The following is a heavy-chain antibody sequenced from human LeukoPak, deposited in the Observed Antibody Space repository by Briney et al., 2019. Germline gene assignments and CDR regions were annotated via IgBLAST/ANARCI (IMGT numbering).Heavy chain of an antibody. V-gene: IGHV2-70*11. Sequence: SGPALVKPTQTPTLTCTFSGFSLSTSGMCVSWIRQPPGKALEWLARIDWDDDKYYSTSLKTRLTISKDASKNQVVLTMTNMDPVDTATYYCARLYYDSSGWHFDYWGQGTLVTVSS. J-gene: IGHJ4*02. CDR1: GFSLSTSGMC. CDR3: ARLYYDSSGWHFDY. CDR2: IDWDDDK. D-gene: IGHD3-22*01.